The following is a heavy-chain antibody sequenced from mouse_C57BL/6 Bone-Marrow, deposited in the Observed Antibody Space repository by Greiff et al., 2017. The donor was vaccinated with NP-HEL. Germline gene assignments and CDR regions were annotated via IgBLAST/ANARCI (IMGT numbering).Heavy chain of an antibody. CDR3: VRHSYYYGSSYGY. CDR1: GFSFNTYA. Sequence: DVKLVESGGGLVQPKGSLKLSCAASGFSFNTYAMNWVRQAPGKGLEWVARIRSKSNNYATYYDDSVKDRFTISRDDSESMLYLQMNNLKTEDTAMYYCVRHSYYYGSSYGYWGQGTTLTVSS. J-gene: IGHJ2*01. V-gene: IGHV10-1*01. D-gene: IGHD1-1*01. CDR2: IRSKSNNYAT.